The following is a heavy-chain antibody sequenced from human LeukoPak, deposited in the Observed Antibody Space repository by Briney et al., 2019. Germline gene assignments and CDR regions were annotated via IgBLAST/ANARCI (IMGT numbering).Heavy chain of an antibody. V-gene: IGHV3-48*03. CDR3: ARPYLERSLKFCMDV. J-gene: IGHJ6*03. D-gene: IGHD3-3*02. CDR1: GFTFSSYE. Sequence: GGSLRLSCAASGFTFSSYEMNWVRQAPGKGLEWVSYISSSGSTIYYSDSVKGRFTISRDNAKNSLYLQMNSLRAEDTAVYYCARPYLERSLKFCMDVWGKGTTVTVSS. CDR2: ISSSGSTI.